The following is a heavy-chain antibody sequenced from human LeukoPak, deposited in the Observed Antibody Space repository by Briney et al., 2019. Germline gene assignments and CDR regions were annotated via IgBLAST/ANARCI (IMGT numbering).Heavy chain of an antibody. D-gene: IGHD3-22*01. CDR3: AREQRITMMEDAFDI. Sequence: SETLSLTCAVYGGSFSGYYWSWIRQPPGKGLEWIGEINDSGSTNYNPSLKSRVTISIDTSKNQFSLKLSSVTAAGTAVYYCAREQRITMMEDAFDIWGQGTMVTVSS. CDR2: INDSGST. V-gene: IGHV4-34*01. CDR1: GGSFSGYY. J-gene: IGHJ3*02.